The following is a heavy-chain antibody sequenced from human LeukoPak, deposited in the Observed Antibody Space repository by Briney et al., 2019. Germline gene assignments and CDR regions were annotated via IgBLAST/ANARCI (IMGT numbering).Heavy chain of an antibody. V-gene: IGHV3-30-3*01. CDR1: GFTFSSYA. D-gene: IGHD1-26*01. J-gene: IGHJ4*02. CDR3: ARDDAGSYYVIDY. CDR2: ISHDGNKK. Sequence: PGRSLRLSCAASGFTFSSYAMHWVRQAPGKGLEWVAVISHDGNKKYCADSVKGRFTISRDNSKNTLDLQMNSLRGEETAVYYCARDDAGSYYVIDYWGQGTLVTVSS.